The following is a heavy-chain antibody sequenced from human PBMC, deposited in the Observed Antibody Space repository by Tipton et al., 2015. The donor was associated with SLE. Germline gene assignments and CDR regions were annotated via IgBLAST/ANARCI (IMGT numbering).Heavy chain of an antibody. V-gene: IGHV4-39*07. Sequence: GLVKPSETLSLTCSVSGGSISSRSHYWGWIRQPPGKGLEWIRSIHYSGSTKYNPSLKSRVTISLDTSKTQFFLRLSSVTAADTAVYFCARGPNWGLDDAFDIWGQGTMVSVSS. J-gene: IGHJ3*02. CDR2: IHYSGST. D-gene: IGHD7-27*01. CDR1: GGSISSRSHY. CDR3: ARGPNWGLDDAFDI.